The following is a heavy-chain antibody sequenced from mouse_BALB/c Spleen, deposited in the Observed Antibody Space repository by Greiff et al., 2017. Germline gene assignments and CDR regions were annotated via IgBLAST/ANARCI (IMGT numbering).Heavy chain of an antibody. CDR3: ARDGNYGGAMDY. D-gene: IGHD2-1*01. CDR2: ISSGGSYT. J-gene: IGHJ4*01. Sequence: EVQGVESGGGLVKPGGSLKLSCAASGFTFSSYAMSWVRQSPEKRLEWVAEISSGGSYTYYPDTVTGRFTISRDNAKNTLYLEMSSLRSEDTAMYYCARDGNYGGAMDYWGQGTSVTVSS. CDR1: GFTFSSYA. V-gene: IGHV5-9-4*01.